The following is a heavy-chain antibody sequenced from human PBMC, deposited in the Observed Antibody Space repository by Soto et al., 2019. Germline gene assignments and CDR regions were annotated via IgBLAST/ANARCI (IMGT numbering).Heavy chain of an antibody. Sequence: GGSLRLSCAASGFTFSGYSMNWVRQAPGKGLEWVSYISSSSSTIFYTDSVKGRFTVSRDNAKNSLYLQMNSLRAEDTAVYYCARLTYYYDSSGPPAYWGQGTLVTVSS. CDR3: ARLTYYYDSSGPPAY. J-gene: IGHJ4*02. V-gene: IGHV3-48*01. CDR2: ISSSSSTI. D-gene: IGHD3-22*01. CDR1: GFTFSGYS.